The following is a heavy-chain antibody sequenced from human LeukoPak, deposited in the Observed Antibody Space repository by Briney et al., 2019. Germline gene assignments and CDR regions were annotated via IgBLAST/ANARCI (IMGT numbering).Heavy chain of an antibody. V-gene: IGHV4-59*12. D-gene: IGHD3-22*01. Sequence: SETLSLTCTVSGGSISSYYWSWIRQPPGKGLEWIGYIYYSGSTNYNPSLKSRVTISVDRSKNQFSLKLSSVTAADTAVYYCARAGQPAYYDSSGYYENLYYFDYWGQGTLVTVSS. J-gene: IGHJ4*02. CDR2: IYYSGST. CDR1: GGSISSYY. CDR3: ARAGQPAYYDSSGYYENLYYFDY.